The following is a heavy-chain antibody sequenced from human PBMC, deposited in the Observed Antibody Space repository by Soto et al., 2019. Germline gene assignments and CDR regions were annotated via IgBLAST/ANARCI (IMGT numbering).Heavy chain of an antibody. CDR1: GFTFTSSA. J-gene: IGHJ6*02. CDR3: AATDGTLVYYYYGMDV. V-gene: IGHV1-58*01. Sequence: ASVKFSCKASGFTFTSSAVQWVRQARGQRLEWIGWIVVGSGNTNYAQKFQERVTITRDMSTSTAYMELSSLRSEDTAVYYCAATDGTLVYYYYGMDVWGQGTTVTVSS. D-gene: IGHD1-26*01. CDR2: IVVGSGNT.